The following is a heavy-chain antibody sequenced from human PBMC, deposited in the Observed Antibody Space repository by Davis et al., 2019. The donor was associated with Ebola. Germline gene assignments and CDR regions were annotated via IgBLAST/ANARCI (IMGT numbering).Heavy chain of an antibody. Sequence: SETLSLTCAVSGGSISSGGYSWSWIRQPPGKGLEWIGYIYYSGSTYYNPSLKSRVTISVDTSKNQFSLKLSSVTAADTAVYYCARDRLLWFGELLHTPGGMDVWGQGTTVTVSS. CDR3: ARDRLLWFGELLHTPGGMDV. J-gene: IGHJ6*02. V-gene: IGHV4-30-4*07. D-gene: IGHD3-10*01. CDR1: GGSISSGGYS. CDR2: IYYSGST.